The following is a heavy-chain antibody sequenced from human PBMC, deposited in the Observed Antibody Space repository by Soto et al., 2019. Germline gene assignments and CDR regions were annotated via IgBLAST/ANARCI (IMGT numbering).Heavy chain of an antibody. CDR2: MSYDGFNK. J-gene: IGHJ3*02. V-gene: IGHV3-30*18. D-gene: IGHD6-19*01. CDR3: AKDIIPVAGLDAFDI. Sequence: GGSLRLSCAASGFTFSNYGMHWVRQAPGKGLEWVAGMSYDGFNKYHGDSVKGRFTISRDNSKNTLWLQMNSLRAEDTAVYYCAKDIIPVAGLDAFDIWGQGTMVTVSS. CDR1: GFTFSNYG.